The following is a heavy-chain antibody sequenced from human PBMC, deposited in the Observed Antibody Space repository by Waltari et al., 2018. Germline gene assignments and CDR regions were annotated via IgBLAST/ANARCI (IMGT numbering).Heavy chain of an antibody. CDR2: FGPEDGET. J-gene: IGHJ3*02. CDR3: ATDYDSSGYYAFDI. CDR1: GYTPPELA. D-gene: IGHD3-22*01. Sequence: QFQLVQSGAEVKKPGPSVKVSSKVSGYTPPELAMPWARQAPGKGLERMGGFGPEDGETIYAQKFQGRVTMTEDTSTDTAYMELSSLRSEDTAVYYCATDYDSSGYYAFDIWGQGTMVTVSS. V-gene: IGHV1-24*01.